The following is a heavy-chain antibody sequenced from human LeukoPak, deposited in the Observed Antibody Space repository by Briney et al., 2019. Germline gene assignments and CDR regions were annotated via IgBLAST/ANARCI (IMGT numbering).Heavy chain of an antibody. CDR2: IYYSGST. V-gene: IGHV4-59*01. CDR3: ARDLGGGWDQGAFDI. J-gene: IGHJ3*02. CDR1: GGSISSYY. Sequence: KSSETLSLTCTVSGGSISSYYWSWIRQPPGKGLEWIGYIYYSGSTNYNPSLKSRVTISVDTSKNQFSLKLSSVTAADTAVYYCARDLGGGWDQGAFDIWGQGTMVTVSS. D-gene: IGHD6-19*01.